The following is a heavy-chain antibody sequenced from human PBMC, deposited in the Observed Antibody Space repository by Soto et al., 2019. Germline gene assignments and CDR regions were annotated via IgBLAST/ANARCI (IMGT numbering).Heavy chain of an antibody. V-gene: IGHV3-30*18. CDR1: GFTFSTYG. J-gene: IGHJ4*02. CDR2: ISYDGNNK. CDR3: AKDHPPPTVTTPGY. Sequence: QVQLVESGGGVVQPGRSLRLSCAASGFTFSTYGMHWVRQAPGKGLEWVAVISYDGNNKYYADSVKGRFTIARYNSKNKLFLQMDSLRAEDTAVYYCAKDHPPPTVTTPGYWGQGTLVTFSS. D-gene: IGHD4-17*01.